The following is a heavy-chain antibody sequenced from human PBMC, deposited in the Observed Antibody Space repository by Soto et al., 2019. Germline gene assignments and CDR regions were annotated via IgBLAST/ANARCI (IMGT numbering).Heavy chain of an antibody. CDR3: ARGRDAAIRDKGNWFDP. D-gene: IGHD6-25*01. CDR2: ADHWGTN. Sequence: QVQLQQWGAGLLKPSETLSLTCTVYGGSFRDYCWSWIRQPPGKGLEWIGEADHWGTNFFKPSLKRRVTISIDTSKNQSSLNLRSVTAADTAVYYCARGRDAAIRDKGNWFDPWGQGTLVTVSS. J-gene: IGHJ5*02. CDR1: GGSFRDYC. V-gene: IGHV4-34*01.